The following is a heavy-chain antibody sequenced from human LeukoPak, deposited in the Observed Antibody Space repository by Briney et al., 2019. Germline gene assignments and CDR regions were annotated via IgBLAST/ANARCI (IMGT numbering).Heavy chain of an antibody. CDR3: ARAYCSGGSCYPGDY. D-gene: IGHD2-15*01. J-gene: IGHJ4*02. CDR2: IKQDGSEK. V-gene: IGHV3-7*01. CDR1: GYPFSSYC. Sequence: PGGPLRLSCAASGYPFSSYCMSGVRQAPGKGLEGVANIKQDGSEKYYVESVKGRFTISRGNAKNSLYLQMNSLRAEDTAVYYCARAYCSGGSCYPGDYWGQGTLVTVSS.